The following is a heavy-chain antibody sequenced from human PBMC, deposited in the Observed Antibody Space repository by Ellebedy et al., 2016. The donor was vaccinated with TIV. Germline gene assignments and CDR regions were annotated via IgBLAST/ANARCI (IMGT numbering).Heavy chain of an antibody. V-gene: IGHV3-7*01. CDR3: ARAGGIGVVDY. D-gene: IGHD3-3*01. CDR2: INQVGSGE. J-gene: IGHJ4*02. CDR1: GFTFSSYW. Sequence: GESLKISCAASGFTFSSYWMSWVRQAPGKGLEWVANINQVGSGEYYVDSVKGRFTVSRDNAKNSLYLQMNSLSAEDTAVYYCARAGGIGVVDYWGQGTLVTVSS.